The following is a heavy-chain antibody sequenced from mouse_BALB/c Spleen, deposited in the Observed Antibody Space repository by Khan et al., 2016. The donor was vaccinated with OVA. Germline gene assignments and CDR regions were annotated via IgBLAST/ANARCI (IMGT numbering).Heavy chain of an antibody. J-gene: IGHJ3*01. V-gene: IGHV1-37*01. CDR1: GYSFTDYI. Sequence: VQLQQSGPELVKPGASMKISCKASGYSFTDYIMNWVKQSHGKNLEWIGLINPSNGDTNYNQNFKGKAAVSVDKSSSTAYMEVLSLTSEDSAVCFCARSGFGGFSYWGQWALVTVSA. CDR3: ARSGFGGFSY. D-gene: IGHD3-1*01. CDR2: INPSNGDT.